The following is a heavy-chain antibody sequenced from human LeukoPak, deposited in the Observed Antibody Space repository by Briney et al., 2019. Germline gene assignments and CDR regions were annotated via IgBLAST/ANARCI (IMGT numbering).Heavy chain of an antibody. CDR3: ARVYSSGTNWFDP. Sequence: PSETLSLTCAVSGGSISSGGYSWSWIRQPPGKGLEWIGYIYHSGSTNYNPSLKSRVTISVDKSKNQFSLKLSSVTAADTAVYYCARVYSSGTNWFDPWGQGTLVIVSS. D-gene: IGHD6-19*01. CDR1: GGSISSGGYS. V-gene: IGHV4-30-2*01. J-gene: IGHJ5*02. CDR2: IYHSGST.